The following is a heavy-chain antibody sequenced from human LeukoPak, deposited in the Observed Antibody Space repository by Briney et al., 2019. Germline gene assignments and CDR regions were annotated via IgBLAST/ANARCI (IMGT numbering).Heavy chain of an antibody. Sequence: GASVKVSCKASGYTFTSYGISWVRQAPGQGLEWMGWISAYNGNTNYAQKLQGRVTMTEDTSTDTAYMELSSLRSEDTAVYYCVTDRGPVGDYYYYGMDVWGQGTTVTVSS. J-gene: IGHJ6*02. CDR3: VTDRGPVGDYYYYGMDV. V-gene: IGHV1-18*01. CDR1: GYTFTSYG. CDR2: ISAYNGNT. D-gene: IGHD3-10*01.